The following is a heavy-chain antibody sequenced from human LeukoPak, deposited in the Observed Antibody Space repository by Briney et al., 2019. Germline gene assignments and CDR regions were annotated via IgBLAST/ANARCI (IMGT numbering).Heavy chain of an antibody. V-gene: IGHV5-51*01. CDR3: ARVPATVTTVGAFDI. Sequence: GESLKISCKGSGYSFTSYWIGWVRQMPGKGLEWMGIIYPGDSDTRYSPSFQGQVTISADKSISTAYLQWSSLKASGTAMYYCARVPATVTTVGAFDIWGQGTMVTVSS. D-gene: IGHD4-17*01. CDR1: GYSFTSYW. CDR2: IYPGDSDT. J-gene: IGHJ3*02.